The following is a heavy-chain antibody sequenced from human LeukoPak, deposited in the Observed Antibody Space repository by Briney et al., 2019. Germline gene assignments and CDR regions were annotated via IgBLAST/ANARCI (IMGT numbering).Heavy chain of an antibody. CDR3: ARLAVAGQKGYYYYDMDV. Sequence: PSETLSLTCAVYGGSFSGYYWSWIRQPPGKGLEWIGEINHSGSTNYNPSLKSRVTISVDTSKNQFSLKLSSVTAAGTAVYYCARLAVAGQKGYYYYDMDVWGQGTTVTVSS. J-gene: IGHJ6*02. CDR1: GGSFSGYY. V-gene: IGHV4-34*01. CDR2: INHSGST. D-gene: IGHD6-19*01.